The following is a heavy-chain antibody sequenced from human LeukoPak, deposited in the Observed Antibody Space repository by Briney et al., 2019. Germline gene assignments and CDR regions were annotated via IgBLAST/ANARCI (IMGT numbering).Heavy chain of an antibody. CDR3: ARVPLSEWELPQPADY. J-gene: IGHJ4*02. CDR1: GYTFTSYG. D-gene: IGHD1-26*01. Sequence: WASVKVSCKASGYTFTSYGMSWVRQAPGQGREWMGWISAYNGNTNYAQKLQGRVTMTTDTSTSTAYMELRSLRSDDTAVYYCARVPLSEWELPQPADYWGQGTLVTVSS. CDR2: ISAYNGNT. V-gene: IGHV1-18*01.